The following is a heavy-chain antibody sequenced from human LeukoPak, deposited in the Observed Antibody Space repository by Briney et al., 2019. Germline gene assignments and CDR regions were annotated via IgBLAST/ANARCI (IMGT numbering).Heavy chain of an antibody. V-gene: IGHV5-51*01. D-gene: IGHD6-19*01. CDR2: IYPADSAA. CDR3: ARQKVAVAGFDY. J-gene: IGHJ4*02. Sequence: GESLKISCKASGYSFTTYWIGWVRQMPGKGLEWMGIIYPADSAAKYSPSFQGQVTISVDKSISTAYLQWSSLKASDTAMYYCARQKVAVAGFDYWGQGTLVTVSS. CDR1: GYSFTTYW.